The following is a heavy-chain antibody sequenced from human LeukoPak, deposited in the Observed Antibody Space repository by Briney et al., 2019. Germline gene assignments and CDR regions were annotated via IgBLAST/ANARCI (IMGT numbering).Heavy chain of an antibody. J-gene: IGHJ4*02. CDR1: GFLFSHYT. CDR2: INGSGDAT. Sequence: GGSLTLSCAASGFLFSHYTMTWVRQAPARGLEWVSSINGSGDATKYADFVMGRFTISRDNSQNTVSLQMNSLRAEDTAVYYCARGDRGGGSCYFDYWGQGTLVTVSS. CDR3: ARGDRGGGSCYFDY. V-gene: IGHV3-23*01. D-gene: IGHD2-15*01.